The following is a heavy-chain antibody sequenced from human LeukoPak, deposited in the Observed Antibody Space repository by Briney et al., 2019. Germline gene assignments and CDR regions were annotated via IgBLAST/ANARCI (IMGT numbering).Heavy chain of an antibody. CDR2: IYYSGST. Sequence: NPSETLSLTFTVSGGSISSYYWSWIRQPPGKGLEWIGYIYYSGSTNYNPFLKSRVTISVDTSKNQFSLKLSSVTAADTAVYYCARAGXYYCSGSYGTEKRFDPWGQGTLVTVSS. D-gene: IGHD3-10*01. V-gene: IGHV4-59*01. CDR1: GGSISSYY. J-gene: IGHJ5*02. CDR3: ARAGXYYCSGSYGTEKRFDP.